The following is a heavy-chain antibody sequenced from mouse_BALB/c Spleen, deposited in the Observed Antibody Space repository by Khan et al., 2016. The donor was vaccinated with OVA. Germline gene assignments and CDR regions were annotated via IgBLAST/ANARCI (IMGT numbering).Heavy chain of an antibody. Sequence: EVQLQESGPGLVKPSQSLSLTCTVTGYSITSNYAWNWIRQFPGNKLEWMGYLSYSGSTSYNPSLKSRISITRDTSKNQFFLQLNSVTTEDTATYYCARNNYYGYAVDYWGQGTSVTVSS. V-gene: IGHV3-2*02. CDR1: GYSITSNYA. CDR2: LSYSGST. J-gene: IGHJ4*01. CDR3: ARNNYYGYAVDY. D-gene: IGHD1-1*01.